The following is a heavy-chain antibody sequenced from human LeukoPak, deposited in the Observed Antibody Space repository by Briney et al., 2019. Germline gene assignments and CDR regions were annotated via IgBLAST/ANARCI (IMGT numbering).Heavy chain of an antibody. CDR2: IKQDGSEK. V-gene: IGHV3-7*01. CDR3: TRVWLQYFDY. Sequence: PGGSLRLSCAASRFTFSNFWMSWVRQAPGKGLEWVAHIKQDGSEKYYVDSVKGRFTISRDNAKNSLYLQMNSLRAEDTAVYYCTRVWLQYFDYWGQGTLITVSS. CDR1: RFTFSNFW. J-gene: IGHJ4*02. D-gene: IGHD5-24*01.